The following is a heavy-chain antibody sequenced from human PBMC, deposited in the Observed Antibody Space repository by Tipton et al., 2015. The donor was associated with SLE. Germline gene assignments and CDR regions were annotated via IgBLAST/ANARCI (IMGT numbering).Heavy chain of an antibody. D-gene: IGHD1-26*01. Sequence: SLRLSCAASGFTYSSYAMHWVRQAPGKGLEYVSAISSNGGSTYYANSVKGRFTISRDNSKNTLYLQMGSLRAEDMAVYYCVRGEATFQHWGQGTLVTVSS. J-gene: IGHJ1*01. CDR3: VRGEATFQH. CDR1: GFTYSSYA. V-gene: IGHV3-64*01. CDR2: ISSNGGST.